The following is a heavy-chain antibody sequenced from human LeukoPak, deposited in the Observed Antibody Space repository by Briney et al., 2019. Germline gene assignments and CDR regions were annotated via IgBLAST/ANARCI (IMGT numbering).Heavy chain of an antibody. CDR1: GFTFSNYW. D-gene: IGHD1-26*01. CDR2: IKKDGSEK. J-gene: IGHJ4*02. Sequence: GGSLRLTCAASGFTFSNYWMTWVRQAPGKGLEWVANIKKDGSEKNYVDSVKGRFTISRDNAKNTLYLQMNSLRAEDTAVYYCARSPWELPVDYWGQGTLVTVSS. CDR3: ARSPWELPVDY. V-gene: IGHV3-7*01.